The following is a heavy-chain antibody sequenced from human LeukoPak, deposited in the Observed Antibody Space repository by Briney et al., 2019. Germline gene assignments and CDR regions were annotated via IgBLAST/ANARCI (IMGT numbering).Heavy chain of an antibody. CDR1: GFPFRSFA. J-gene: IGHJ4*02. D-gene: IGHD6-19*01. CDR3: ARVAVPGTYDY. Sequence: GGSLRLSCAASGFPFRSFAMHWVRQAPGKGLEYVSAITLDGISTYYANSVKGRFTISRDNSKNTLYLQMGSLRAEDMAVYYCARVAVPGTYDYWGQGTLVTVSS. CDR2: ITLDGIST. V-gene: IGHV3-64*01.